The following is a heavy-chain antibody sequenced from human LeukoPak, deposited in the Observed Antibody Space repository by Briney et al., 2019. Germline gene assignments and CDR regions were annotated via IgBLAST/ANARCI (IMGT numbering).Heavy chain of an antibody. D-gene: IGHD1-26*01. Sequence: SETLSLTCTVSGYSISSGYYWGWIRQPPGKGLEWIGYIYYSGGTYYNPSLKSRVTISVDTSKNQFSLKLSSVTAADTAVYYRARVSRELLAIGQIDYWGQGTLVTVSS. V-gene: IGHV4-38-2*02. CDR3: ARVSRELLAIGQIDY. CDR1: GYSISSGYY. CDR2: IYYSGGT. J-gene: IGHJ4*02.